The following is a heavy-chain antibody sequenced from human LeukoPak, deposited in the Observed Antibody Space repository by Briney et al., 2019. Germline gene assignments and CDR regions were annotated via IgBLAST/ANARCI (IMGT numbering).Heavy chain of an antibody. CDR2: ICTDETTI. Sequence: PGGSLRLSCAASGFTFTNYCMHWVRQPPGKGLVWVSQICTDETTIRYADSVKGRFTISRDNAKNTLYLQMSSLRVEDTAVYYCARSTTVVTPSDYWGQGTLVTVSS. V-gene: IGHV3-74*01. CDR3: ARSTTVVTPSDY. CDR1: GFTFTNYC. D-gene: IGHD4-23*01. J-gene: IGHJ4*02.